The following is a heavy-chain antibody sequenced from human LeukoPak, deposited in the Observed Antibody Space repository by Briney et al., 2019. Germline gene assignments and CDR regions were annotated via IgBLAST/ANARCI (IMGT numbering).Heavy chain of an antibody. CDR3: VRGWWGTDYGWTNWFDP. J-gene: IGHJ5*02. Sequence: ASVKVSCKASGYTFTSYYMNWVRQAPGQGLEWMGKINPSDGSTDFAQNFQGRVTMTRDTSTSTVHMELSSLRFEDTAVYYCVRGWWGTDYGWTNWFDPWGQGTLVTVSS. CDR2: INPSDGST. D-gene: IGHD4-17*01. V-gene: IGHV1-46*01. CDR1: GYTFTSYY.